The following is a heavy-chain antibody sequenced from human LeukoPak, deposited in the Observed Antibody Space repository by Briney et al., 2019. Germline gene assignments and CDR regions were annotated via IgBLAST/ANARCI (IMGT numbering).Heavy chain of an antibody. CDR2: IKQDGSEE. J-gene: IGHJ5*02. V-gene: IGHV3-7*01. Sequence: GGSLRLSCAASGFTFSSYWMSWVRQAPGKGLEWVANIKQDGSEEYYVDSVKGRFTISRDNAKNSLYLQMNSLRAEDTAVYYCAREGCSGGSCYSFWFDPWGQGTPVTVSS. CDR1: GFTFSSYW. D-gene: IGHD2-15*01. CDR3: AREGCSGGSCYSFWFDP.